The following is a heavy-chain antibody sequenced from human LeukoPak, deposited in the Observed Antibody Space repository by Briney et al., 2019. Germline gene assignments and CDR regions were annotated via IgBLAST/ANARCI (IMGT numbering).Heavy chain of an antibody. CDR1: GFTFSSYA. D-gene: IGHD5-18*01. J-gene: IGHJ4*02. V-gene: IGHV3-23*01. CDR2: ISGSGGST. CDR3: ASTPLKIQPAA. Sequence: PGGSLRLSCAASGFTFSSYAMSWVRQAPGKGLEWVSAISGSGGSTYYADSVKGRFTISRDNSKNTLYLQMSSLRVEDTGVYYCASTPLKIQPAAWGQGTLVAVSS.